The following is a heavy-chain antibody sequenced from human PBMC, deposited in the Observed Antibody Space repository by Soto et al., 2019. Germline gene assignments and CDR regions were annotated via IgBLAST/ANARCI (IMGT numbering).Heavy chain of an antibody. CDR3: ARGPLTMIVVVGYAFDI. D-gene: IGHD3-22*01. CDR2: INAGNGNT. CDR1: GYTFTSYA. Sequence: ASVKVSCKASGYTFTSYAMHWVRQAPGQRLEWMGWINAGNGNTKYSQKFQGRVTITRDTSASTAYMELSSLRSEDTAVYYCARGPLTMIVVVGYAFDIWGQGTMVT. J-gene: IGHJ3*02. V-gene: IGHV1-3*01.